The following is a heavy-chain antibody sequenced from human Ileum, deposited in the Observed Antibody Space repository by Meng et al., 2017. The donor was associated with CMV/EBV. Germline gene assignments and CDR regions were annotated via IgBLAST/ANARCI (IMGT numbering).Heavy chain of an antibody. V-gene: IGHV1-2*02. CDR3: ARGGMIVVVIPPGDWFDP. CDR2: ITPNSGGT. CDR1: FTGYY. Sequence: FTGYYMHWVRQAPGQGLEWMGWITPNSGGTNYAQKFQGRVTMTRDTSISTAYMELSRLRSDDTAVYYCARGGMIVVVIPPGDWFDPWGQGTLVTVSS. D-gene: IGHD3-22*01. J-gene: IGHJ5*02.